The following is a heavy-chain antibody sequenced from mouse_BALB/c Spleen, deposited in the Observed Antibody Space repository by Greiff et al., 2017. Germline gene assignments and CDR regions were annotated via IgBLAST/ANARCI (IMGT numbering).Heavy chain of an antibody. Sequence: EVKLVESGGGLVKPGGSLKLSCAASGFAFSSYDMSWVRQTPEKRLEWVAYISSGGGSTYYPDTVKGRFTISRDNAKNTLYLQMSSLKSEDTAMYYCARSYDGYYLDDWGQGTTLTVSS. CDR2: ISSGGGST. D-gene: IGHD2-3*01. CDR3: ARSYDGYYLDD. J-gene: IGHJ2*01. CDR1: GFAFSSYD. V-gene: IGHV5-12-1*01.